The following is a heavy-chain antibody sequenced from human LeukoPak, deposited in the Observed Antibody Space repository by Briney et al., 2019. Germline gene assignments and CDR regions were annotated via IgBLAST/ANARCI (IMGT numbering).Heavy chain of an antibody. V-gene: IGHV3-7*01. Sequence: PGGSLRLSCAASGFTFSSYGMHWVRQAPGKGLEWVANIKQDGSEKYYVDSVKGRFTISRDNAKNSLYLQMNSLRAEDTAVYYCARSSSGWTPVDYWGQGTLVTVSS. CDR2: IKQDGSEK. CDR3: ARSSSGWTPVDY. D-gene: IGHD6-19*01. CDR1: GFTFSSYG. J-gene: IGHJ4*02.